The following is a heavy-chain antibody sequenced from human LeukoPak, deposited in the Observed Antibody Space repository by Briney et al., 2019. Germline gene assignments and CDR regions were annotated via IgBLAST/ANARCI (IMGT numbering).Heavy chain of an antibody. CDR2: LHSDGSNT. Sequence: GGSLRLSCAASGFTFSGFWMHWVRQAPGKGQVWISRLHSDGSNTDYADSVKGRFTISRDNAKNTLYLQMNSLSAEDTAVYYCARDSGGYPGHIDYWGQGTLVTVSS. V-gene: IGHV3-74*01. J-gene: IGHJ4*02. CDR3: ARDSGGYPGHIDY. CDR1: GFTFSGFW. D-gene: IGHD1-26*01.